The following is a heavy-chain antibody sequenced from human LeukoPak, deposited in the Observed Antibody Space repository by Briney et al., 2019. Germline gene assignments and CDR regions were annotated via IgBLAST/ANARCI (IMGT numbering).Heavy chain of an antibody. CDR1: GYTFTGYY. Sequence: GASVKVSCKASGYTFTGYYMHWVRQAPGQGLEWTGWINPKSGATTYAQKFQDRVTLTRDTSINTVYMDLSGLTSDDTAVFYCAKGATEGYYYYYGLDVWGQGTTVTVSS. J-gene: IGHJ6*02. CDR2: INPKSGAT. CDR3: AKGATEGYYYYYGLDV. V-gene: IGHV1-2*02.